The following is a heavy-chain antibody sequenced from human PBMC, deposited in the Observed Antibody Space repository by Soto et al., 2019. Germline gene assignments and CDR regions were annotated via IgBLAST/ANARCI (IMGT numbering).Heavy chain of an antibody. CDR1: GGSFSGYY. CDR2: INHRGST. D-gene: IGHD1-26*01. CDR3: ARGDLGGSTGFDY. V-gene: IGHV4-34*01. Sequence: SETLSLTCAVYGGSFSGYYWSWIRQPPGKGLEWIGEINHRGSTNYNPSLKSRVTVLVDTSKNQFSLNLNSVTAADTAVYYCARGDLGGSTGFDYWGQGALVTVSS. J-gene: IGHJ4*02.